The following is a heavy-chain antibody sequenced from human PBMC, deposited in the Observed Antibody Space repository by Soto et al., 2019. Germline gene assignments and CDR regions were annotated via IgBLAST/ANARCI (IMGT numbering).Heavy chain of an antibody. CDR3: ARLLSGSYYDAFDI. D-gene: IGHD1-26*01. CDR2: IYPGDSDT. V-gene: IGHV5-51*01. J-gene: IGHJ3*02. Sequence: GESLKISCKGSGYSFTSYWIGWGRQVPGKGLEWVEIIYPGDSDTRYSPSFQGQVTTSADNSIRPAYLQWSRLKDSDTAMYYGARLLSGSYYDAFDIWGQGTMVTVSS. CDR1: GYSFTSYW.